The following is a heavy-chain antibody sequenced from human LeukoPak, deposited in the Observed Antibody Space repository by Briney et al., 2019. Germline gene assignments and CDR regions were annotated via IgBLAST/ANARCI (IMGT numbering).Heavy chain of an antibody. D-gene: IGHD3-22*01. Sequence: PGGSLRLSCEASGFSFSNYAMHWVRQAPGKGLEYVSAISSAGTNTHYGSSVKGRFTISGDNSKNTLYLQMGSPRAEDMAVYYCARGYDNYGYHDYWGQGSLVTISS. V-gene: IGHV3-64*01. CDR2: ISSAGTNT. CDR1: GFSFSNYA. CDR3: ARGYDNYGYHDY. J-gene: IGHJ4*02.